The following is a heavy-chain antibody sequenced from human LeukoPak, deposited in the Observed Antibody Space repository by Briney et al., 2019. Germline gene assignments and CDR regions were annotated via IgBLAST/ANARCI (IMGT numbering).Heavy chain of an antibody. Sequence: PGGSLRLSCAASGFTFSSYRMNWVRQAPGKGLEWVSSISGSSSYIYYADSVKGRFTISRDNAKNSLYLQMNSPRAEDTAVYYCARDAAGDFNFDYWGQGTLVTVSS. D-gene: IGHD4-17*01. V-gene: IGHV3-21*01. J-gene: IGHJ4*02. CDR2: ISGSSSYI. CDR1: GFTFSSYR. CDR3: ARDAAGDFNFDY.